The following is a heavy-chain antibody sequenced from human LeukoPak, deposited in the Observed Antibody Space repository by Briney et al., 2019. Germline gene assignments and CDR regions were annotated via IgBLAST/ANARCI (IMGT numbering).Heavy chain of an antibody. J-gene: IGHJ4*02. CDR3: ARGRIVVVVAATNPFDY. CDR1: GYSISSCYY. D-gene: IGHD2-15*01. Sequence: SETLSLTCAVSGYSISSCYYWGWLRQPPGKGLEWIGSFYHSGSTYYNPSLKSRVTISLDTSKNQFSLNLSSVTAADTAVYYCARGRIVVVVAATNPFDYWGQGTLVTVSS. V-gene: IGHV4-38-2*01. CDR2: FYHSGST.